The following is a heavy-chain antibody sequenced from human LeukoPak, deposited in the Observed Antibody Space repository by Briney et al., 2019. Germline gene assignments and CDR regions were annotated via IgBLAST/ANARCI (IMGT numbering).Heavy chain of an antibody. D-gene: IGHD5-18*01. J-gene: IGHJ4*02. CDR1: GFTFSSYG. CDR3: AKSRGYSYGYEDY. CDR2: ISYDGSNK. Sequence: PGRSLRLPCAASGFTFSSYGMHWVRQAPGKGLEWVAVISYDGSNKYYADSVKGRFTISRDNSKNTLYLQMNSLRAEDTAVYYCAKSRGYSYGYEDYWGQGTLVTVSS. V-gene: IGHV3-30*18.